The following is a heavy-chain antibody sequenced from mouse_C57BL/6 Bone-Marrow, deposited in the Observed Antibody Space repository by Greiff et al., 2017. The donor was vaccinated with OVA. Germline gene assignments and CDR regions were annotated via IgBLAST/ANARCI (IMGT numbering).Heavy chain of an antibody. CDR3: ARRTTVVKYYAMDY. CDR1: GFTFSDYY. V-gene: IGHV5-12*01. Sequence: EVKLMESGGGLVQPGGSLKLSCAASGFTFSDYYMYWVRQTPEKRLEWVAYISNGGGSTYYPDTVKGRFTISRDNAKNTLYLQMSRLKSEDTAMYYCARRTTVVKYYAMDYWGQGTSVTVSS. CDR2: ISNGGGST. D-gene: IGHD1-1*01. J-gene: IGHJ4*01.